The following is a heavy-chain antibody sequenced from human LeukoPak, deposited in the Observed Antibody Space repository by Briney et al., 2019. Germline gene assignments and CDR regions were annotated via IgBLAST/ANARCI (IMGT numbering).Heavy chain of an antibody. V-gene: IGHV4-59*08. CDR1: GGSISSYY. CDR2: IYYSGST. D-gene: IGHD3-22*01. CDR3: ARHKGLDYYDSSGYYEDAFDI. Sequence: SETLSLTCTVSGGSISSYYWSWLRQPPGKGLEWIGYIYYSGSTNYNPSLKSRVTISVDTSKNQFSLKLSSVTAADTAVYYCARHKGLDYYDSSGYYEDAFDIWGQGTMVTVSS. J-gene: IGHJ3*02.